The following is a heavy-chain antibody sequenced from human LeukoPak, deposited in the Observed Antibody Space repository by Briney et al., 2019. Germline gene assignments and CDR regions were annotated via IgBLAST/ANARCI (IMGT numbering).Heavy chain of an antibody. D-gene: IGHD5-18*01. J-gene: IGHJ4*02. Sequence: PGGSLRLSCAASGFSFSTYGMHWVREAPGKGLGGVAFIRHDRSSKDYADSVKGRVTISRDSSKDTLYLQLHSLRTQDTAVYYCAKDRLESYGSARYYFDSWGQGSLVTVSS. CDR1: GFSFSTYG. V-gene: IGHV3-30*02. CDR3: AKDRLESYGSARYYFDS. CDR2: IRHDRSSK.